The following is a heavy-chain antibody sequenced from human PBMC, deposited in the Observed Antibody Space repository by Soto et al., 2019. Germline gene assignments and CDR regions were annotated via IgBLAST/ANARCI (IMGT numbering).Heavy chain of an antibody. CDR2: LNGSGGST. J-gene: IGHJ6*02. D-gene: IGHD2-21*02. Sequence: EVQLSESGGGLVQPGGSLRLSCAASGFTFSNYAMTWVRQAPGKGLEWVSGLNGSGGSTSSADSVKGRFAISRDNSKNTLYLQMNNLRDGDTAVYYCASLGVGDWANYYYYYGMDVWGQGTTVTVSS. CDR3: ASLGVGDWANYYYYYGMDV. CDR1: GFTFSNYA. V-gene: IGHV3-23*01.